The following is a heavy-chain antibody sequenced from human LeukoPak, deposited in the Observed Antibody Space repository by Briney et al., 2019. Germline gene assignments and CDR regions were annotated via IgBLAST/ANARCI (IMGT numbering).Heavy chain of an antibody. CDR3: ARDYRYYYDSSGYYYLDY. CDR2: IIAIFGTA. V-gene: IGHV1-69*01. CDR1: GGTFSSYA. J-gene: IGHJ4*02. Sequence: ASVKVSCKASGGTFSSYAISWVRQAPGQGLEWMGGIIAIFGTANYAQKFQGRVTITADESTSTAYMELSSLRSEDTAVYYCARDYRYYYDSSGYYYLDYWGQGTLVTVSS. D-gene: IGHD3-22*01.